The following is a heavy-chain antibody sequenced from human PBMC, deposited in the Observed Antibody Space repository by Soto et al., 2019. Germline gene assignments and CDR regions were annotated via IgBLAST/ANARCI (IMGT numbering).Heavy chain of an antibody. CDR1: GFTFSSYS. CDR3: ARDPGGIAVAGIGAWYFQH. V-gene: IGHV3-48*01. Sequence: EVQLVESGGGLVQPGGSLRLSCAASGFTFSSYSMNWVRQAPGKGLEWVSYISSSSSTIYYADSVKGRFTISRDNAKNSLYLQMNSLRAEDTAVYYCARDPGGIAVAGIGAWYFQHWGQGTLVTVSS. D-gene: IGHD6-19*01. J-gene: IGHJ1*01. CDR2: ISSSSSTI.